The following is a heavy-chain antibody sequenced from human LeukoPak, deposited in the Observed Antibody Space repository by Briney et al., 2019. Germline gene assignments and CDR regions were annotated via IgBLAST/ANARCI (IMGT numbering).Heavy chain of an antibody. CDR2: FAGSDTTT. J-gene: IGHJ4*02. D-gene: IGHD3-22*01. CDR1: GFDFGAYE. Sequence: GGSLRLSCAASGFDFGAYEMNWVRQAPGKGLEWVAYFAGSDTTTYYADSVKGRFIISRDNARSSLYLQMNSLRAEDTALYYCTTLGYHLDSWGQGTLVTVSS. V-gene: IGHV3-48*03. CDR3: TTLGYHLDS.